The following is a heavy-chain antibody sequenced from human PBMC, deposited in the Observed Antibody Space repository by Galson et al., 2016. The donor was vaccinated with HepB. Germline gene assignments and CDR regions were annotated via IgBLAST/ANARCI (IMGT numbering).Heavy chain of an antibody. Sequence: SVKVSCKASGYTFINYFLNWVRQAPGQGPEWMGIINPSSGGSANFAQKFQGRVSMTSDRSTSTVYMEPSSMRSEDTAVYYCARDNGYSYGYWDYWGQGTLVTVSS. CDR1: GYTFINYF. J-gene: IGHJ4*02. CDR2: INPSSGGSA. D-gene: IGHD5-18*01. V-gene: IGHV1-46*01. CDR3: ARDNGYSYGYWDY.